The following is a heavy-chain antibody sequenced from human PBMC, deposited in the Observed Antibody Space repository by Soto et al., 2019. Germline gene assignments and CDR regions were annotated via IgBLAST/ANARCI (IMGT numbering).Heavy chain of an antibody. V-gene: IGHV4-39*01. J-gene: IGHJ4*02. CDR2: VHYSGTT. CDR1: GASVSISTYY. CDR3: ASQVKTFYYGSSGYYPDY. Sequence: QMQLQESGPGLMKPSETLSLSCTVSGASVSISTYYWGWIRQPPGKGLEWIGTVHYSGTTHYTPSLKTRVTISVSTSKNQFSLKLSSVTAADTAVYYCASQVKTFYYGSSGYYPDYWGQGALVTVSS. D-gene: IGHD3-22*01.